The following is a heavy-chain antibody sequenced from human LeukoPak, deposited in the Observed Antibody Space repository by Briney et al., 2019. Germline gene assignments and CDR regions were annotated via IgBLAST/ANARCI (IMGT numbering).Heavy chain of an antibody. CDR1: GFTFSSYA. D-gene: IGHD6-13*01. CDR2: ISESGVIT. Sequence: GGSLRLSCAASGFTFSSYALSWVRQAPGKGLEWISIISESGVITYYADSVKGRFNISRDNSKNTLCLQMNSLRAEDTAVYYCAKVGRDVAAAGPYYFDYWGQGTLVTVSS. J-gene: IGHJ4*02. CDR3: AKVGRDVAAAGPYYFDY. V-gene: IGHV3-23*01.